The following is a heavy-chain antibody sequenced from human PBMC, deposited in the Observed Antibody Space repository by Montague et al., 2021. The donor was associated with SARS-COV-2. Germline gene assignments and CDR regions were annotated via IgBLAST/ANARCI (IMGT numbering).Heavy chain of an antibody. V-gene: IGHV4-4*07. Sequence: SETLSLTCTVSGDSISYFYWCWIRQPAGKGLEWIGSVSASGSTNYNPSLNIRVTMSVDTSKKQFSLRLSPVTAADTAVNYCVRDVVAAPGTFDYWGQGALVTVSS. CDR2: VSASGST. CDR1: GDSISYFY. J-gene: IGHJ4*02. CDR3: VRDVVAAPGTFDY. D-gene: IGHD6-13*01.